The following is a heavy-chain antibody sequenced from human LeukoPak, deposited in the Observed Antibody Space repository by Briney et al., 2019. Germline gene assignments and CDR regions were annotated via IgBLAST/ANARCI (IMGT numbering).Heavy chain of an antibody. J-gene: IGHJ4*02. CDR3: ATDGSKYRGVIAFYFDN. Sequence: GGSLRLSCAASGLTFNSYAMSWVRQAPGKGLEWVAGIRYGGSNKHYADSVKGRFTISRDNAKNTLYLQMNSLRAEDTAAYYCATDGSKYRGVIAFYFDNWGQGTLVTVSS. CDR1: GLTFNSYA. D-gene: IGHD3-10*01. V-gene: IGHV3-33*03. CDR2: IRYGGSNK.